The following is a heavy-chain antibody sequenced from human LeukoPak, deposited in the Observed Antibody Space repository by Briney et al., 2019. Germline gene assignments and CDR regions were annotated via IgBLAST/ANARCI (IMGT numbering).Heavy chain of an antibody. CDR3: ARADSGNYLFDY. CDR1: GFTFSSYG. D-gene: IGHD1-26*01. Sequence: PGRSLRLSCAASGFTFSSYGMHWVRQAPGKGLEWVAVIWYDGSNKYYTDSVKGRFTISRGNSKDTLYLQMNSLRAEDTAVYYCARADSGNYLFDYWGQGTLVTVSS. J-gene: IGHJ4*02. V-gene: IGHV3-33*01. CDR2: IWYDGSNK.